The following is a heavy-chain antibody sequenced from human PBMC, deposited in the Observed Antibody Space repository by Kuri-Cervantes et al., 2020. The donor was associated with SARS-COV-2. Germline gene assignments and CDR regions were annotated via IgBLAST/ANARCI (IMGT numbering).Heavy chain of an antibody. CDR3: ARDLTGGDDAFDI. CDR1: GGSISSYY. V-gene: IGHV4-59*12. D-gene: IGHD7-27*01. J-gene: IGHJ3*02. Sequence: SETLSLTCTVSGGSISSYYWSWIRQPPGKGLEWIGYTYYSGSTNYNPSLKSRVTISVDTSKNQFSLKLSSVTAADTAVYYCARDLTGGDDAFDIWGQGTMVTVS. CDR2: TYYSGST.